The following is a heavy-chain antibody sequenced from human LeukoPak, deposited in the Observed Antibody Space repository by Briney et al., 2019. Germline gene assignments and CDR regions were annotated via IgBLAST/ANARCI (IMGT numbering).Heavy chain of an antibody. D-gene: IGHD3-22*01. CDR1: GFVFSTYG. CDR3: ARDGGYHDSSGYYHSYYFDY. V-gene: IGHV3-33*01. J-gene: IGHJ4*02. Sequence: GRSLRLSCAASGFVFSTYGMHWVRQAPGKGLEWVAVIWDDGSNQYYVDSVRGRFTISRDNSKNTLYLQMNSLRAEDTAVYYCARDGGYHDSSGYYHSYYFDYWGQGTLVTASS. CDR2: IWDDGSNQ.